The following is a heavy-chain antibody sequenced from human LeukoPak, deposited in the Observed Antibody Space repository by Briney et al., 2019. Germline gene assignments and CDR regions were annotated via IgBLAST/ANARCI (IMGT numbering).Heavy chain of an antibody. D-gene: IGHD3-22*01. J-gene: IGHJ4*02. CDR2: IRYDGNNE. CDR1: GFTFCSYG. V-gene: IGHV3-30*02. CDR3: AKTYDTSGYYSVYFDY. Sequence: GGSLRLSCAASGFTFCSYGMHWVRQTPGKGLEWVAFIRYDGNNEYYVNSVKGRFTISRDNSQNTLYLQMNSLRAEDTAVYYGAKTYDTSGYYSVYFDYWGQGTLVTVSS.